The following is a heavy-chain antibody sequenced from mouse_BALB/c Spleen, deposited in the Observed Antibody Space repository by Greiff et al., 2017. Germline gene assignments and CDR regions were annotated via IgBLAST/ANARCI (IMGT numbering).Heavy chain of an antibody. D-gene: IGHD1-2*01. CDR2: ISSGGST. Sequence: EVQLVESGGGLVKPGGSLKLSCAASGSTFSSYAMSWVRQTPEKRLEWVASISSGGSTYYPDSVKGRFTISRDNARNILYLQMSSLRSEDTAMYYCARNYGYYWGQGTTLTVSS. V-gene: IGHV5-6-5*01. CDR1: GSTFSSYA. CDR3: ARNYGYY. J-gene: IGHJ2*01.